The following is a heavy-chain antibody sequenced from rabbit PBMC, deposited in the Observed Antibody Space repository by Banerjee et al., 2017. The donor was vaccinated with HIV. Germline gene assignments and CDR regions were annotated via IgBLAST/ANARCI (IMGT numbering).Heavy chain of an antibody. CDR3: AREGYDYGYYFNL. V-gene: IGHV1S45*01. D-gene: IGHD6-1*01. CDR2: LYAGSSGST. J-gene: IGHJ4*01. CDR1: GFSFSSNYW. Sequence: QEQLEESGGDLVKPEGSLTLTCTASGFSFSSNYWICWVRQAPGKGLEWIACLYAGSSGSTYYASWAKGRFTISKTSSTTVTLQMTSLTAADTATYFCAREGYDYGYYFNLWGQGTLVTVS.